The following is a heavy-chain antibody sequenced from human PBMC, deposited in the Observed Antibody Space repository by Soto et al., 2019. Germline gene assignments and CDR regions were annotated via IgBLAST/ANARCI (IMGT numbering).Heavy chain of an antibody. Sequence: QVQLVQSGAEVKKPGSSVKVSCKASGGTFSSYTISWVRQAPGQGLEWMGRNIPMLGIANYAQKLQGRVTITADKSTSTAYMELSSLRSEDTAVYYYAKDQGDYSNYFNYWGQGTMVTVSS. V-gene: IGHV1-69*08. D-gene: IGHD4-4*01. CDR1: GGTFSSYT. J-gene: IGHJ4*02. CDR3: AKDQGDYSNYFNY. CDR2: NIPMLGIA.